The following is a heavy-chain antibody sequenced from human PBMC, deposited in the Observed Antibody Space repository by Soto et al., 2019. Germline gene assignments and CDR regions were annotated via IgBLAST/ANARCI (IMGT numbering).Heavy chain of an antibody. D-gene: IGHD2-15*01. CDR2: INPNSGGT. Sequence: SVKVSCKASGYTFTGYYMHWVRQAPGQGLEWMGWINPNSGGTNYAQKFQGRVTMTRDTSISTAYMELSRLRSDDTAVYYCARDSHSAGGWFDPWGLGTLVTVSS. CDR1: GYTFTGYY. CDR3: ARDSHSAGGWFDP. V-gene: IGHV1-2*02. J-gene: IGHJ5*02.